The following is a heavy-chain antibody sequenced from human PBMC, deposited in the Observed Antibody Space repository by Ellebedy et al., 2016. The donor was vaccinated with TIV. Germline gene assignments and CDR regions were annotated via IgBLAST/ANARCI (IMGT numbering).Heavy chain of an antibody. J-gene: IGHJ3*01. V-gene: IGHV3-74*01. CDR3: AAAFDF. CDR1: GFSFSTYW. Sequence: GESLKISCAASGFSFSTYWMHWVRQAPGKGLVWISHIKNDGTDTNYADSVRGRFTISRDNAKNTLYLQMNSLRADDTAVYYCAAAFDFWGQGTMVSVSS. CDR2: IKNDGTDT.